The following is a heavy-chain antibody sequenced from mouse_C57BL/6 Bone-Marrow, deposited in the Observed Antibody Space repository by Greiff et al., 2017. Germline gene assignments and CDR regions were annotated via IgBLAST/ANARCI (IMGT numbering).Heavy chain of an antibody. J-gene: IGHJ3*01. CDR2: INPSTGGT. CDR3: ARPIYYDYDPFAY. CDR1: GYSFTGYY. Sequence: VQLQQSGPELVKPGASVKISCKASGYSFTGYYMNWVKQSPEKSLEWIGEINPSTGGTTYNQKFKAKDTLTVDKSSSTAYMQLKSLTSEDAAVYYCARPIYYDYDPFAYWGQGTLVTVSA. D-gene: IGHD2-4*01. V-gene: IGHV1-42*01.